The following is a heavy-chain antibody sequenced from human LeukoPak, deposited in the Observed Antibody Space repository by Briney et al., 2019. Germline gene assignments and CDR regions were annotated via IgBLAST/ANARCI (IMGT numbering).Heavy chain of an antibody. CDR1: DYSISSGYY. CDR3: ARRDYDSGRLYYTY. V-gene: IGHV4-38-2*01. D-gene: IGHD3-10*01. CDR2: IYHSGNT. Sequence: SETLSLTCAVSDYSISSGYYWGWIRQPPGKGLEWIGSIYHSGNTYYNPSLKSRVTISVDTSKNQFSLKLSSVTAADTAVYYCARRDYDSGRLYYTYWGQGTLVTVSS. J-gene: IGHJ4*02.